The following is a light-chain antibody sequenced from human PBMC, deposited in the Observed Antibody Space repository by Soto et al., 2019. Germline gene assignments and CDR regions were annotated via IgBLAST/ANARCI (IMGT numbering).Light chain of an antibody. CDR3: QQFSSYPLT. Sequence: EIVLMQSPVTLSLSPGERATLSCRASQSVSNDFLAWYQQKPGQAPRLLIYDASSRATGIPDRFSGGGSGTDFTLTISRLEPEDFAVYYCQQFSSYPLTFGGGTKVDIK. V-gene: IGKV3-20*01. J-gene: IGKJ4*01. CDR2: DAS. CDR1: QSVSNDF.